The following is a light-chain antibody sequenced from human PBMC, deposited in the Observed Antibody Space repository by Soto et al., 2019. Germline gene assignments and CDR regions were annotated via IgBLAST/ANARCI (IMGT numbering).Light chain of an antibody. CDR1: QSVSSSY. J-gene: IGKJ5*01. Sequence: EKVLKLSLGTLSLSPGERATLSCRASQSVSSSYLVWHQQKPGQAPRLLIYAASRRATGIPDRFSGSGSGTDFTLTISSLEPEDFTVYYCQQYGKLPITFGQGTRLEIK. CDR3: QQYGKLPIT. CDR2: AAS. V-gene: IGKV3-20*01.